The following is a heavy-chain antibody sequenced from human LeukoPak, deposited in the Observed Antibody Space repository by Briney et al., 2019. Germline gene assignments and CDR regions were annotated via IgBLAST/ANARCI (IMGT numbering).Heavy chain of an antibody. CDR3: ARLWSYSFDY. CDR1: GGSISSGGYY. Sequence: PSETLSLTCTVSGGSISSGGYYWSWIRQPPGKGLEWIGYIYHSGSTYYNPSLKSRVTISVDRSKNQFSLKLSSVTAADTAVYYCARLWSYSFDYWGQGTLVTVSS. D-gene: IGHD3-10*01. J-gene: IGHJ4*02. V-gene: IGHV4-30-2*01. CDR2: IYHSGST.